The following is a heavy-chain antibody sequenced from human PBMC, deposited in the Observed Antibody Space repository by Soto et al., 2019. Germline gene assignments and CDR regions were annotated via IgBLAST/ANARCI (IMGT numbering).Heavy chain of an antibody. Sequence: WGSLRLSCAASGFTFSSYAMSWVRQAPGKGLEWVSAISGSGGSTYYADSVKGRFTISRDNSKNTLYLQMNSLRAEDTAVYYCAKDKVDPTPTEYFQHWGQGTLVTVSS. V-gene: IGHV3-23*01. D-gene: IGHD2-15*01. CDR1: GFTFSSYA. CDR3: AKDKVDPTPTEYFQH. J-gene: IGHJ1*01. CDR2: ISGSGGST.